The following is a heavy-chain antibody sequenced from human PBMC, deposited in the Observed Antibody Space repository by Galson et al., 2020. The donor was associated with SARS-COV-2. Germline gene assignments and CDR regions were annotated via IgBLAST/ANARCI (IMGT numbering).Heavy chain of an antibody. CDR3: ARGSGGGYYYYGMDV. D-gene: IGHD6-25*01. CDR2: ISYDGSNK. V-gene: IGHV3-30-3*01. CDR1: GFTFSSYA. J-gene: IGHJ6*02. Sequence: GESLKISCAASGFTFSSYAMDWVRQAPGKRLEWVAIISYDGSNKYYADSVKGRFTISRDNSKNTLHLQMNSLRAEDTAVYYCARGSGGGYYYYGMDVWGQGTTVTVSS.